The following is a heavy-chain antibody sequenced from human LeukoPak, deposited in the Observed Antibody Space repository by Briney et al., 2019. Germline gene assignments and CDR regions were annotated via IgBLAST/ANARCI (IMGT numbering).Heavy chain of an antibody. CDR3: TTLELADY. Sequence: ASMKVSCKASGYTFISSDINWVRQATGEGLEWMGWINPNNGDTNYAQKFQGRVTMTRDASISTAYMELSRLRSDDTAEYYCTTLELADYWGQGTLVTVSS. CDR2: INPNNGDT. V-gene: IGHV1-2*02. CDR1: GYTFISSD. J-gene: IGHJ4*02. D-gene: IGHD3-3*01.